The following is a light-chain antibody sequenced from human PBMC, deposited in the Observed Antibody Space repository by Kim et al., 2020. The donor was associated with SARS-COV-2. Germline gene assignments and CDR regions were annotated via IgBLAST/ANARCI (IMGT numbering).Light chain of an antibody. CDR3: HNYYSDPPYT. V-gene: IGKV4-1*01. Sequence: DIVMTQSPDSLAVSLGERATINCKSSQSILFSLNNKNYIAWYQHKAGQPPKLLISWASTRESGVPDRFSGSGSGTNFTLTISSLQAEDVATYYCHNYYSDPPYTFGQGTKLEI. CDR1: QSILFSLNNKNY. CDR2: WAS. J-gene: IGKJ2*01.